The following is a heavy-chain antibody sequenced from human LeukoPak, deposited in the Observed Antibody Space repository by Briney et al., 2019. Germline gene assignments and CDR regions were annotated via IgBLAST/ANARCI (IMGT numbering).Heavy chain of an antibody. CDR3: ARIYYGSGSYYPNGYGMDV. J-gene: IGHJ6*02. Sequence: SVKVSCKASGGTFSSYAISWVRQAPGQGLEWMGGIIPIFGTANYAQKFQGRATITADESTSTAYMELSSLRSEDTAVYYCARIYYGSGSYYPNGYGMDVWGQGTTVTVSS. V-gene: IGHV1-69*13. CDR2: IIPIFGTA. D-gene: IGHD3-10*01. CDR1: GGTFSSYA.